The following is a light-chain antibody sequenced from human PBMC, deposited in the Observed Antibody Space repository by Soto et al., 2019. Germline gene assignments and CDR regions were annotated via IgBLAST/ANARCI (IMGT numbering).Light chain of an antibody. J-gene: IGLJ1*01. CDR2: NNN. CDR1: SSNIGSNY. V-gene: IGLV1-47*02. CDR3: SSYTITSTYV. Sequence: QSVLTQPPSASGTPGQGVTISCSGSSSNIGSNYVYWYQQLPGTAPKLLIYNNNQRPSGVPDRFSASKSGTSASLAIRGLRSDDEADYYCSSYTITSTYVFGTGTKVT.